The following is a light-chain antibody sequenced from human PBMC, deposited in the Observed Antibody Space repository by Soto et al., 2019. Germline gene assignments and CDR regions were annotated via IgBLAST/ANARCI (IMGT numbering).Light chain of an antibody. V-gene: IGKV3-20*01. CDR2: GAS. CDR1: QSVSSRS. Sequence: EIVLTQSPGTLSLSPGERATLSCRASQSVSSRSLAWYQQKPGQAPRLLISGASSRAADIPDRFSGSGSGTEFTLTISSLQSEDFAVYYCQQYNNWPSWTFGQGTKVDIK. CDR3: QQYNNWPSWT. J-gene: IGKJ1*01.